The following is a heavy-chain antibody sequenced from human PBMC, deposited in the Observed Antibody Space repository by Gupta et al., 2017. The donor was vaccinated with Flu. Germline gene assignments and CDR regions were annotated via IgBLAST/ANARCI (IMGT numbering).Heavy chain of an antibody. V-gene: IGHV3-9*01. Sequence: YAMHWVRQAPGKGLEWVSGISWNSGSIGYADSVKGRFTISRDNAKNSLYLQMNSLRAEDTALYYCAKDLKYSYGILGWFDPWGQGTLVTVSS. CDR2: ISWNSGSI. CDR1: YA. J-gene: IGHJ5*02. D-gene: IGHD5-18*01. CDR3: AKDLKYSYGILGWFDP.